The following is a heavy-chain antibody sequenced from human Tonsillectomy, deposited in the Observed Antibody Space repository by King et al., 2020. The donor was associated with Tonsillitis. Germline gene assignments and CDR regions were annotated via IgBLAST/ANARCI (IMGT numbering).Heavy chain of an antibody. CDR1: GGFITSSNYY. CDR2: IYYSGTT. V-gene: IGHV4-39*01. CDR3: ARYSGSYYSFDY. J-gene: IGHJ4*02. D-gene: IGHD1-26*01. Sequence: QLQESGPGLVKPSETLSLTCAVSGGFITSSNYYWGWIRQPPGKGLGWIGNIYYSGTTYYNPSLQSRVTISVDTSKNQFSLKLSSVSAADTAVYYCARYSGSYYSFDYWSQGTLVTVSS.